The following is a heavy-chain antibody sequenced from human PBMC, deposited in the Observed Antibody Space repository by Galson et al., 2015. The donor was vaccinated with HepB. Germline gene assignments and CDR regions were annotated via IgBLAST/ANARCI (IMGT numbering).Heavy chain of an antibody. CDR3: ARNYHGVKYYYGSRRVFDNWFDP. Sequence: SVKVSCKASGGTLSDFDISWVRQAPGQGLEWMGGIIPISGTTNYAQKFQGRVTITADESTSTVYMELGRLRSEDTAIYYCARNYHGVKYYYGSRRVFDNWFDPWGQGTLVTVFS. CDR1: GGTLSDFD. V-gene: IGHV1-69*13. J-gene: IGHJ5*02. CDR2: IIPISGTT. D-gene: IGHD3-10*01.